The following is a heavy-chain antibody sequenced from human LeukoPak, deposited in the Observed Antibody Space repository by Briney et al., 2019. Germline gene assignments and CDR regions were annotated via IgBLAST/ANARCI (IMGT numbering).Heavy chain of an antibody. V-gene: IGHV4-39*07. D-gene: IGHD3-10*01. CDR3: ARGGYYGSGSYYSVGDY. J-gene: IGHJ4*02. Sequence: SETLSLTCTVSGGSISSSGYCWGWIRQPPGKGLAWIGSIDYSGSTYYNPSLKNRVTISVDASKKRFSLKLSSVTAADTAVYYCARGGYYGSGSYYSVGDYWGQGTLVTVSS. CDR2: IDYSGST. CDR1: GGSISSSGYC.